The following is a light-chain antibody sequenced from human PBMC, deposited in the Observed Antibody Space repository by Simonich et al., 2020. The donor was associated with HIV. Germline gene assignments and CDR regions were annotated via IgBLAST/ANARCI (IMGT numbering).Light chain of an antibody. CDR1: QGIGSW. Sequence: AIRMTQSPSSLSASTGDRVTITGRARQGIGSWLAWYQQKPVKAPKLLIYAASSLQSGVPSRFSGGGFGTDFTLTISSLQPEDFATYYCQQYYSSPQITFGQGTRLEMK. V-gene: IGKV1-8*01. CDR3: QQYYSSPQIT. J-gene: IGKJ5*01. CDR2: AAS.